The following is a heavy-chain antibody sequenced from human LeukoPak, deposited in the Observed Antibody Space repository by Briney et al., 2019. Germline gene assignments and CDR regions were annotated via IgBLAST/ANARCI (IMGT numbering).Heavy chain of an antibody. Sequence: PGGSLRLSCAASGFTFSSYSMNWVRQAPGKGLEWVSSISSSSSYIYYADSVKGRFTISRDNAKNSLYLQMNSLRAEDTAVYYCARDYYDSSGYRPFDPWGQGTLVTVSS. V-gene: IGHV3-21*01. D-gene: IGHD3-22*01. CDR3: ARDYYDSSGYRPFDP. CDR1: GFTFSSYS. J-gene: IGHJ5*02. CDR2: ISSSSSYI.